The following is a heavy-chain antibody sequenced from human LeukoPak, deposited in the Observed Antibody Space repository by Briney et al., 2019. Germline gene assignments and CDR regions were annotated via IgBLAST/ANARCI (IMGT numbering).Heavy chain of an antibody. Sequence: GGSLRLSCAASGFTFSTYSMNWVRQAPGKGLEWVANINQDGSEKYYVDSVKGRLTISRDNAKNSLYLQMNSLRAEDTAVYYCARVGRSGWDFDYWGQGTLVTVSS. CDR2: INQDGSEK. V-gene: IGHV3-7*01. CDR3: ARVGRSGWDFDY. D-gene: IGHD6-19*01. CDR1: GFTFSTYS. J-gene: IGHJ4*02.